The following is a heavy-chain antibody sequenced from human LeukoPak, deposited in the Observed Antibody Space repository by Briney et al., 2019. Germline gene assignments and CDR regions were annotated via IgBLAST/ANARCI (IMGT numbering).Heavy chain of an antibody. Sequence: SETLSLTCTVSGGSINSYYWSWIRQPPGKGLEWIGYIYYSGSTYYNPSLKSRVTISVDTSKNQFSLKLSSVTAADTAVYYCARRPTPYYDFWSGYYTGGYFDYWGQGTLVTVSS. CDR3: ARRPTPYYDFWSGYYTGGYFDY. V-gene: IGHV4-59*12. J-gene: IGHJ4*02. D-gene: IGHD3-3*01. CDR2: IYYSGST. CDR1: GGSINSYY.